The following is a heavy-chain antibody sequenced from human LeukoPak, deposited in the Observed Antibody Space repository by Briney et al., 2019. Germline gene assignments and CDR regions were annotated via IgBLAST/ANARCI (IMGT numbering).Heavy chain of an antibody. J-gene: IGHJ4*02. CDR2: IGGSGGST. D-gene: IGHD2-15*01. V-gene: IGHV3-23*01. Sequence: GGSLRLSCAASGFTFSSYAMSWVRQAPGKGLEWVSAIGGSGGSTYYADSVKGRFTISRDNSKNTLYLQMNSLRAEDTAVYYCAKGGAPAKTPIGYWGQGTLVTVSS. CDR3: AKGGAPAKTPIGY. CDR1: GFTFSSYA.